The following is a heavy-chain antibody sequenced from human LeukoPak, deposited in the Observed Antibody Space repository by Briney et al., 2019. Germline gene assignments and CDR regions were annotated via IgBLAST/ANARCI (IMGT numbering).Heavy chain of an antibody. Sequence: SETLSLTCAVSGGSFSGYYWSWVRQPPGKGLEGMGEINHSGRTNNNPSLKSRGTISIKASKNQFSLKLSSVTAADTAVYYCARGPYCGGDCYSHLDYWGQGTLVTASS. CDR2: INHSGRT. CDR1: GGSFSGYY. D-gene: IGHD2-21*02. V-gene: IGHV4-34*04. CDR3: ARGPYCGGDCYSHLDY. J-gene: IGHJ4*02.